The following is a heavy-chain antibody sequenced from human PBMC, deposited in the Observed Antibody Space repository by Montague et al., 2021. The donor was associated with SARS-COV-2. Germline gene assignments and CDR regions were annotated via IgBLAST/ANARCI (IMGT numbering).Heavy chain of an antibody. Sequence: SETLSLTCTVSGGSVSSGSYYWSWIRQPPGKGLEWIGYTYYSGSTNYNPSLKSRVTISVDTSKNQFSLKLSSVTAADTAVYYCARDPWLITIFGVVTRYGMDVWGQGTTVTVSS. CDR1: GGSVSSGSYY. J-gene: IGHJ6*02. CDR3: ARDPWLITIFGVVTRYGMDV. D-gene: IGHD3-3*01. CDR2: TYYSGST. V-gene: IGHV4-61*01.